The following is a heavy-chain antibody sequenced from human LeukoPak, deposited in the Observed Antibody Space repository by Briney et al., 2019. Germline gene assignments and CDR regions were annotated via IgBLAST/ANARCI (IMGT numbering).Heavy chain of an antibody. Sequence: SVKVSCKASGGTFSSYAISWVRQAPGQGLEWMGRIIPILGIANYAQKFQGRVTITADKSTSTAYMELSSLRSEDTAVYYCARYSGRDGYNLNYYYYYGMDVWGQGTTVTVSS. CDR2: IIPILGIA. J-gene: IGHJ6*02. CDR1: GGTFSSYA. V-gene: IGHV1-69*04. CDR3: ARYSGRDGYNLNYYYYYGMDV. D-gene: IGHD5-24*01.